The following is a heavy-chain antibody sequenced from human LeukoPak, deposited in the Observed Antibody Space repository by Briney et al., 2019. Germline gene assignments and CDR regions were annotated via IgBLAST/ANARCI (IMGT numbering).Heavy chain of an antibody. CDR2: IYHSGST. Sequence: PSETLSLTCTVSGYSISSGYYWGWIRQPPGKGLEWIGSIYHSGSTYYNPSLKSRVTISVDTSKNQFSLKLSSVTAADTAVYYCAKFGERDYWGQGTLVTVSS. D-gene: IGHD3-10*01. CDR3: AKFGERDY. J-gene: IGHJ4*02. CDR1: GYSISSGYY. V-gene: IGHV4-38-2*02.